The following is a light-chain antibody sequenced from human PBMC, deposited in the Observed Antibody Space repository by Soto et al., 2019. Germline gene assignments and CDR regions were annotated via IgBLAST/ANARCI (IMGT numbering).Light chain of an antibody. Sequence: QSALTQPASVSGSPGQSITISCTGTSSDVGAYYSVSWYQHHPGKAPKLIIYGVTNRPSGVSNRFSGSKSGNTASLTISGLQAEDEADYHCSSYTSGSSHYVFGTGTKRTV. CDR1: SSDVGAYYS. V-gene: IGLV2-14*01. CDR2: GVT. J-gene: IGLJ1*01. CDR3: SSYTSGSSHYV.